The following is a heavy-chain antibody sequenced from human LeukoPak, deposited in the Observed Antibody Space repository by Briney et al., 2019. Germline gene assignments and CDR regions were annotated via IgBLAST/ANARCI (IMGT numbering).Heavy chain of an antibody. CDR2: INTNTGNP. CDR3: ARVLGFEGRRLDY. V-gene: IGHV7-4-1*02. Sequence: ASVKVSCKASGYTFTGYYMHWVRQAPGQGLEWMGWINTNTGNPTYAQGFTGRFVFSLDTSVSTAYLQISSLKAEDTAVYYCARVLGFEGRRLDYWGQGTLVTVSS. J-gene: IGHJ4*02. D-gene: IGHD2-8*02. CDR1: GYTFTGYY.